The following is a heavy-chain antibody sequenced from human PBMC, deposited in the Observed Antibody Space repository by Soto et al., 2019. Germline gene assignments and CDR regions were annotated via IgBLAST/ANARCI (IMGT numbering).Heavy chain of an antibody. CDR3: ARDHWSSTSCYGLNWFDP. CDR2: ISAYNGNT. CDR1: GYTFTSYG. D-gene: IGHD2-2*01. Sequence: GASVKVSCEASGYTFTSYGISWVRQAPGQGLEWMGWISAYNGNTNYAQKLQGRDTMTTDTSTSTAYMELTPPRTDDTAAYHCARDHWSSTSCYGLNWFDPWGQGTLVTFSS. J-gene: IGHJ5*02. V-gene: IGHV1-18*01.